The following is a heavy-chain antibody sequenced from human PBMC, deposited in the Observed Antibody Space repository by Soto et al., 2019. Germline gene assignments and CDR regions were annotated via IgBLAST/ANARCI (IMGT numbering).Heavy chain of an antibody. V-gene: IGHV3-7*04. D-gene: IGHD3-22*01. CDR2: KQDGSEK. J-gene: IGHJ4*02. Sequence: KQDGSEKYYVDSVKGRFTISRDNAKNSLYLQMNSLRAEDTAVYYCARDYYDSSGYYPRFDYWGQGTLVTVSS. CDR3: ARDYYDSSGYYPRFDY.